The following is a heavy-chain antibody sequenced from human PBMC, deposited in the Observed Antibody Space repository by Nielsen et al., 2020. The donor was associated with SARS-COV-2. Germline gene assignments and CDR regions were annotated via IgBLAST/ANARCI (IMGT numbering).Heavy chain of an antibody. Sequence: GESLKISCAASGFTFSSYDMHWVRQATGKGLEWVSAIGTAGDTYYPDSVKGRFTISRENAKNSLYLQMNSLRAGDTAVYYCARGGGYDLFVDYWGQGTLVTVSS. J-gene: IGHJ4*02. D-gene: IGHD5-12*01. V-gene: IGHV3-13*04. CDR1: GFTFSSYD. CDR3: ARGGGYDLFVDY. CDR2: IGTAGDT.